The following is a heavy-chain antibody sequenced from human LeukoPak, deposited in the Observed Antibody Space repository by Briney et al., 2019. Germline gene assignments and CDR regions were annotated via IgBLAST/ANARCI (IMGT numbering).Heavy chain of an antibody. CDR3: ARDRFPHDDAHYGMDV. J-gene: IGHJ6*02. Sequence: GGSLRLSCTASGFTFSNYGMHWVRQAPGKGLEWVAVMWVWNDGSNEYYADSVKGRFTIARDNSKNTLYLQMVSLRAEDTADYYCARDRFPHDDAHYGMDVWGQGTTVTVSS. D-gene: IGHD3-16*01. CDR1: GFTFSNYG. V-gene: IGHV3-33*01. CDR2: MWVWNDGSNE.